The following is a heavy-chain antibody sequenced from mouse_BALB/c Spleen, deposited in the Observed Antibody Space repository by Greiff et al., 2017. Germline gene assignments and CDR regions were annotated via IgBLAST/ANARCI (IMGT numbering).Heavy chain of an antibody. J-gene: IGHJ1*01. CDR1: GYTFTSYW. Sequence: VKLVESGAELAKPGASVKMSCKASGYTFTSYWMHWVKQRPGQGLEWIGYINPSTGYTEYNQKFKDKATLTADKSSSTAYMQLSSLTSEDSAVYYCARKITTVVATDWYFDVWGAGTTVTVSS. D-gene: IGHD1-1*01. CDR3: ARKITTVVATDWYFDV. CDR2: INPSTGYT. V-gene: IGHV1-7*01.